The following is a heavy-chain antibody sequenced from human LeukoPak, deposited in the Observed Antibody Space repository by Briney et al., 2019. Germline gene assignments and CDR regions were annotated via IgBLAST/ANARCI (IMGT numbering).Heavy chain of an antibody. J-gene: IGHJ6*03. CDR1: GFTFSSYW. CDR3: ARDGMATITPNDYYYYMDV. CDR2: IKQDGSEK. Sequence: GGPLRLSCAASGFTFSSYWMSWVRQAPGKGLEWVANIKQDGSEKYYVDSVKGRFTISRDNAKNSLYLQMNSLRAEDTAVYYCARDGMATITPNDYYYYMDVWGKGTTVTVSS. V-gene: IGHV3-7*01. D-gene: IGHD5-24*01.